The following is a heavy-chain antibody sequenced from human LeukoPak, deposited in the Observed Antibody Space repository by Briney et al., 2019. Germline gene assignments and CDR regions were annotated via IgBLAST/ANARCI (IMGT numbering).Heavy chain of an antibody. CDR2: INPNSGGT. J-gene: IGHJ5*02. D-gene: IGHD6-19*01. CDR1: GYIFTDYY. Sequence: GASVKVSCKASGYIFTDYYMHWVRQAPGQELGWMGRINPNSGGTNYAQKFQGRVTMTRDTSISTAYTELSSLRSEDTATYYCARYAALSGPNWLDPWGRGTLVTVSS. CDR3: ARYAALSGPNWLDP. V-gene: IGHV1/OR15-1*01.